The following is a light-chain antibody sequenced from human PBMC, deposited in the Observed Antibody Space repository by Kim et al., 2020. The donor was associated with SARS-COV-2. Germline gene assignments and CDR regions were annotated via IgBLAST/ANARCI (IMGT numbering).Light chain of an antibody. Sequence: SVSPGQTASLTCSGDKLGDKYACWYKQKPGQSPVLVIYQDSKRPSGIPERFSGSNSGNTATLTISGTQAMDEADYYCQAWDSSTVVFGGGTQLTVL. CDR3: QAWDSSTVV. CDR2: QDS. J-gene: IGLJ2*01. V-gene: IGLV3-1*01. CDR1: KLGDKY.